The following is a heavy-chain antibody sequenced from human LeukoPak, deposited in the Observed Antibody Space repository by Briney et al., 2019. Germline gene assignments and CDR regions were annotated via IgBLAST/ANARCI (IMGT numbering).Heavy chain of an antibody. CDR1: GFTFSDYY. Sequence: GGSLRLSCAVSGFTFSDYYMSWIRQAPGKGLEWVSYIGSSSTYTNYADSVKGRFTISRDSAKNSLYLQMNRLRAEDTAVYYCARVGSWQQLGAFDIWGQGTMVTVSS. J-gene: IGHJ3*02. V-gene: IGHV3-11*06. D-gene: IGHD6-13*01. CDR2: IGSSSTYT. CDR3: ARVGSWQQLGAFDI.